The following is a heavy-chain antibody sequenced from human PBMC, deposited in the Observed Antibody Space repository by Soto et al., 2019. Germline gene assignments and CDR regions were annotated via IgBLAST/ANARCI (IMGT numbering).Heavy chain of an antibody. Sequence: PSETLSLTCTVSGGSISSGDYYWSWIRQPPGKGLEWIGYIYYSGSTYYNPSLKSRVTISVDTSKNQFSLKLSSVTAADTAVYYCARGGDDFWSGYGYYYGMDVWGQGTTVTVSS. CDR2: IYYSGST. D-gene: IGHD3-3*01. J-gene: IGHJ6*02. V-gene: IGHV4-30-4*01. CDR1: GGSISSGDYY. CDR3: ARGGDDFWSGYGYYYGMDV.